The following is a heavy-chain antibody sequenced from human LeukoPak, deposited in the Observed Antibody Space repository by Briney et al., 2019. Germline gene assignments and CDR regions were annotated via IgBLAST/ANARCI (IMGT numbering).Heavy chain of an antibody. CDR1: GFTVSSNY. Sequence: PGGSQTLSCAASGFTVSSNYMSSARQAPGEGLEWVSERYSGCSTSYAPSMQGRFTSSGDNAKNTLYLLMNGLRAEDTAVYYCARDTRGPCNGGSCFWYYFDDWGQGTLVTVSS. V-gene: IGHV3-53*01. CDR3: ARDTRGPCNGGSCFWYYFDD. D-gene: IGHD2-15*01. J-gene: IGHJ4*02. CDR2: RYSGCST.